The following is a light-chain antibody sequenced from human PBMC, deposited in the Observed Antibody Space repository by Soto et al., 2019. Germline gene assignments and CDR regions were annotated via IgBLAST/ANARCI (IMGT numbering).Light chain of an antibody. J-gene: IGKJ1*01. CDR1: QGISSY. Sequence: DIQLTQSPSLLSASVVDRVTITCRASQGISSYLAWYQQKPGKAPKLLIYDASSLESGVPSRFSGGGAGTEFTLTISSLQPEDFATYYCQQTSAFPRTFGQGTKVDIK. CDR3: QQTSAFPRT. V-gene: IGKV1-9*01. CDR2: DAS.